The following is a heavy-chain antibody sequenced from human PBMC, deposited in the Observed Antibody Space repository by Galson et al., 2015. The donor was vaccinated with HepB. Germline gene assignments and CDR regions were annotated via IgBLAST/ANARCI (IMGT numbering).Heavy chain of an antibody. D-gene: IGHD6-6*01. CDR2: ISYDGSNK. CDR3: VRKTSQYSSSSRAFDY. Sequence: SLRLSCAASGFTFSSYGMHWVRQAPGKGLEWVAVISYDGSNKYYADSVKGRFTISRDNSKNTLYLQMNSLRAEDTAVYYCVRKTSQYSSSSRAFDYWGQGTLVTVSS. V-gene: IGHV3-30*18. J-gene: IGHJ4*02. CDR1: GFTFSSYG.